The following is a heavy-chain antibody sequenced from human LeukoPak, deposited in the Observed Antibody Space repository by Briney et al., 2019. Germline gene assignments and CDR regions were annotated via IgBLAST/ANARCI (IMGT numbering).Heavy chain of an antibody. CDR3: ARGSARDNWFDP. Sequence: ASVKVSCTASGYTFTSYDINWVRQATGQGLEWMGWMNPNGGNTGYAQKFQGRVTMTRNSSISTAYMELSALRSEDTAVYYCARGSARDNWFDPWGQGTLVTVSS. CDR1: GYTFTSYD. J-gene: IGHJ5*02. CDR2: MNPNGGNT. V-gene: IGHV1-8*01.